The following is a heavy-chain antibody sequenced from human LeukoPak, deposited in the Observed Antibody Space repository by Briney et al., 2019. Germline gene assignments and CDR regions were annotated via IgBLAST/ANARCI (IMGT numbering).Heavy chain of an antibody. V-gene: IGHV3-30*18. J-gene: IGHJ4*02. Sequence: SGGSLRLSCAASGFTFSSYGMHWVRQAPGKGLEWVAVISYDGSNKYYADSVKGRFTISRDNSKNTLYLQMNSLRAEDTAVYYCAKDWYYDSWSGYLGHWGQGTLVTVSS. CDR2: ISYDGSNK. CDR1: GFTFSSYG. CDR3: AKDWYYDSWSGYLGH. D-gene: IGHD3-3*01.